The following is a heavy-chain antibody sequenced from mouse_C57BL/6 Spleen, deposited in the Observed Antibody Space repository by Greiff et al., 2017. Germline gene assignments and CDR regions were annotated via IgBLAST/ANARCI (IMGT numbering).Heavy chain of an antibody. Sequence: QVQLKQPGAELVKPGASVKLSCKASGYTFTSYWMHWVKQRPGQGLEWIGMIHPNSGSTNYNEKFKSKATLTVDKSSSTAYMQLSSLTSEDSAVYYCARCYYDYDGAYWGQGTLVTVSA. CDR3: ARCYYDYDGAY. V-gene: IGHV1-64*01. CDR1: GYTFTSYW. J-gene: IGHJ3*01. D-gene: IGHD2-4*01. CDR2: IHPNSGST.